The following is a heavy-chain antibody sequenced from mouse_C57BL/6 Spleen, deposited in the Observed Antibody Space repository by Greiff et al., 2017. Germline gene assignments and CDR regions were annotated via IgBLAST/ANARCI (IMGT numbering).Heavy chain of an antibody. CDR3: ARRELVYAMDY. J-gene: IGHJ2*01. CDR2: IYPGDGDT. V-gene: IGHV1-80*01. D-gene: IGHD2-3*01. Sequence: QVQLQQSGAELVKPGASVKISCKASGYAFSSYWMNWVKQRPGKGLEWIGQIYPGDGDTNYNGKFKGKATLTADKSSSTAYMQLSSLTSEDSAVYFCARRELVYAMDYWGQGTTLTVSS. CDR1: GYAFSSYW.